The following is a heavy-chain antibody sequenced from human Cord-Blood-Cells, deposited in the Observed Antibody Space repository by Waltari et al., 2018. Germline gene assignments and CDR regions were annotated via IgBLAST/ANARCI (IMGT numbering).Heavy chain of an antibody. D-gene: IGHD3-22*01. Sequence: QLQLQESGPGLVKPSETLSLTCTVPGGSISSSSSYWGWIRQPPGKGLEWIGSIYYSGSTYYNPSLKSRVTISVDTSKNQFSLKLSSVTAADTAVYYCARLTYDSSGYFIDYWGQGTLVTVSS. CDR3: ARLTYDSSGYFIDY. V-gene: IGHV4-39*01. CDR1: GGSISSSSSY. J-gene: IGHJ4*02. CDR2: IYYSGST.